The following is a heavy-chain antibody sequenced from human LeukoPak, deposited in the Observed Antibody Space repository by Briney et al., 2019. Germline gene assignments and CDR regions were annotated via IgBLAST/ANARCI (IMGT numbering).Heavy chain of an antibody. D-gene: IGHD3-22*01. J-gene: IGHJ4*02. V-gene: IGHV4-31*03. Sequence: PSETLSLTCTVSGGSISSGGYYWSWIRQHPGKGLEWIGYIYYSRSTYYNPSLKSRVTISVDTSKNQFSLKLSSVTAADTAVYYCARGLGSSGYYSPIDYWGQGTLVTVSS. CDR2: IYYSRST. CDR3: ARGLGSSGYYSPIDY. CDR1: GGSISSGGYY.